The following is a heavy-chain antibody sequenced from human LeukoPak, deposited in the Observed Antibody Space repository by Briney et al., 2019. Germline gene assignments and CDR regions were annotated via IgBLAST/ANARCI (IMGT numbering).Heavy chain of an antibody. Sequence: SVKVSCKASGGTFSSYAISWVRQAPGQGLEWMGGIIPIFGTANYAQKFQGRVTITADKSTSTAYMELSSLRSEDTAVYYCARRSEGNRYSYHYYFDYWGQGTLVTVSS. CDR3: ARRSEGNRYSYHYYFDY. V-gene: IGHV1-69*06. D-gene: IGHD5-18*01. CDR2: IIPIFGTA. CDR1: GGTFSSYA. J-gene: IGHJ4*02.